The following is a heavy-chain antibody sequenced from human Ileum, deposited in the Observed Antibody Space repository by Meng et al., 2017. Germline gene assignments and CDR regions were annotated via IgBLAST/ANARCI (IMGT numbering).Heavy chain of an antibody. CDR1: GDSISSRDW. CDR2: ISQESGRT. CDR3: VRNEGYSLGD. V-gene: IGHV4-4*02. D-gene: IGHD2-21*01. Sequence: QVQLKESGPGLVKPSGTLSLTVAVYGDSISSRDWWSWVRQPPGKGLEWIGEISQESGRTNYNPSLKSRVTISLDKSKNQFSLNLNSVTAADTAVYYCVRNEGYSLGDWGQGTLVTVSS. J-gene: IGHJ4*02.